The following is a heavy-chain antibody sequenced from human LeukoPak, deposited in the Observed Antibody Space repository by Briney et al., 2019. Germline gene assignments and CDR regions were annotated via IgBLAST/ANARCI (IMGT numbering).Heavy chain of an antibody. J-gene: IGHJ4*02. CDR3: ATRLRNHFDY. CDR2: IGGGDT. V-gene: IGHV3-23*01. D-gene: IGHD5-12*01. CDR1: GFTFRIFG. Sequence: GGSLRLSCAASGFTFRIFGMTWVRQAPGKGLEWVSSIGGGDTYYADSVKGRFTISRDDSKNTIFLQMNSLRADDTAVYFCATRLRNHFDYWGQGTQVTVSS.